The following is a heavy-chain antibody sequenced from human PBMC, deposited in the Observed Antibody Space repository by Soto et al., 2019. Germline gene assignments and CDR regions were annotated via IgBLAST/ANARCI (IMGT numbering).Heavy chain of an antibody. V-gene: IGHV4-30-4*08. Sequence: PSETLSLTCTLSGGSISRGRYYWSWFRQHPGKSLEWIGYIYYSGSTYYNPSLKSRVTISVDTSKNQFSLKLSSVTAADTAVYYCARVGGGIVLVPAEWGAFDIWGQGTMVTVSS. CDR2: IYYSGST. D-gene: IGHD2-2*01. CDR3: ARVGGGIVLVPAEWGAFDI. J-gene: IGHJ3*02. CDR1: GGSISRGRYY.